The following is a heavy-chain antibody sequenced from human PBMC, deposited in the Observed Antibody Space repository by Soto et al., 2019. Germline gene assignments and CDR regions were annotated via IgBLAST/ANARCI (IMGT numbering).Heavy chain of an antibody. J-gene: IGHJ4*02. D-gene: IGHD1-1*01. CDR1: GFTFSSYG. CDR3: AKDLYFRGLQLTFDY. CDR2: ISYDGSNK. V-gene: IGHV3-30*18. Sequence: HPGGSLRLSCAASGFTFSSYGMHWVRQAPGKGLEWVAVISYDGSNKYYADSVKGRFTISRDNSKNTLYLQMNSLRAEDTAVYYCAKDLYFRGLQLTFDYWGQGTLVTVSS.